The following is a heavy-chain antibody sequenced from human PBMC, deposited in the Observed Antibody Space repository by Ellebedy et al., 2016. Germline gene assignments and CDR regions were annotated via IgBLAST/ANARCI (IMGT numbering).Heavy chain of an antibody. D-gene: IGHD4-23*01. CDR1: EINFSGYW. V-gene: IGHV3-7*01. J-gene: IGHJ4*02. Sequence: GESLKISXVASEINFSGYWMSWVRQTPGTGLEWVANIKQAGGEKYYVDSVKGRFTISRDNAKNSLYLQMNSLRVEDTAVYYCAREGKGAFDYWGQGTLVSVSS. CDR3: AREGKGAFDY. CDR2: IKQAGGEK.